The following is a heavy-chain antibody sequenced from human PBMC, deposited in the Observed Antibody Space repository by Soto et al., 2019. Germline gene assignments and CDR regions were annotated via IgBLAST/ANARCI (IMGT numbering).Heavy chain of an antibody. J-gene: IGHJ4*02. D-gene: IGHD1-26*01. Sequence: QVQLVQSGAEVKKHGSSVKVSCKASGGTFSSYSINWVRQAPGQGLEWMGEIIPIFGTANYAQKFQGRVTITADESTSTAYMELSSLRSEDTAVYYCARDGGRHSGGTDYWGQGTLVTVSS. CDR1: GGTFSSYS. V-gene: IGHV1-69*01. CDR3: ARDGGRHSGGTDY. CDR2: IIPIFGTA.